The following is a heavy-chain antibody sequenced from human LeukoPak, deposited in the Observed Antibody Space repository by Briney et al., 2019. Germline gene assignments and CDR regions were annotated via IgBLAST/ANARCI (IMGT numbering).Heavy chain of an antibody. CDR3: ARWSRVGSYPDY. Sequence: GGSLRLSCAASGFTFSSYWMHWVRQAPGKGLVWVSRINSDGSSTSYADSVKGRFTISRDNAKNTLYLQMNSLRAEDTAVYYCARWSRVGSYPDYWGQGTLVTVSS. CDR1: GFTFSSYW. V-gene: IGHV3-74*01. CDR2: INSDGSST. D-gene: IGHD1-26*01. J-gene: IGHJ4*02.